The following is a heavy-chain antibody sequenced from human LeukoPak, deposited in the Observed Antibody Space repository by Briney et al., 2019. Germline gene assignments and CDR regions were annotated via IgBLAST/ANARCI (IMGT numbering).Heavy chain of an antibody. Sequence: ASVKVSCKASGYTFSSYVISWVRQAPGQGLEWMGWINAYNGNTKYVQKVQGRVTMTTDTSTSTAYMEVRSLRSDDAAVYYCARDFYHSGTNWYDVFDVWGQGTMVTVSS. D-gene: IGHD1-1*01. V-gene: IGHV1-18*01. J-gene: IGHJ3*01. CDR2: INAYNGNT. CDR1: GYTFSSYV. CDR3: ARDFYHSGTNWYDVFDV.